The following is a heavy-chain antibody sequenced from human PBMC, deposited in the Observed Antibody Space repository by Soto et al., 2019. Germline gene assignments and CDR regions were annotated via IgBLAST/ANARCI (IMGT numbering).Heavy chain of an antibody. D-gene: IGHD3-10*01. Sequence: GGSLRLSCAASGFTFSSYSMNWVRQAPGKGLEWVSSISSSSYIYYADSVKGRFTISRGNDKNSLYRQMNSRRAVDTAVYSCARTGGDTAMVTVLWFGELLSSFDYWGQGTLVTVSS. CDR1: GFTFSSYS. J-gene: IGHJ4*02. CDR3: ARTGGDTAMVTVLWFGELLSSFDY. CDR2: ISSSSYI. V-gene: IGHV3-21*01.